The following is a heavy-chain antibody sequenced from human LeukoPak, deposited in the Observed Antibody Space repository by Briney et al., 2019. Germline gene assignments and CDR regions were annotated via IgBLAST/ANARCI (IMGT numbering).Heavy chain of an antibody. Sequence: SQTLSLTCSVSGGSISSGGYYWTWIRQHPGKGLEWIGFIYYDGSTHHNPSLKSRVTISIDTSKNQFSLKLNSVTAADTAVYYCARFFNARFLEWSPRWGQGTLVTVSS. D-gene: IGHD3-3*01. CDR3: ARFFNARFLEWSPR. CDR1: GGSISSGGYY. J-gene: IGHJ4*02. CDR2: IYYDGST. V-gene: IGHV4-31*03.